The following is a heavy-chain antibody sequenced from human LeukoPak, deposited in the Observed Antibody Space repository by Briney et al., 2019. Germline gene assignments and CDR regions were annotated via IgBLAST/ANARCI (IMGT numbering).Heavy chain of an antibody. D-gene: IGHD4-17*01. Sequence: GGSPRLSCAASGFTFSSYWMSWVRQAPGKGLEGVANIKQDGSEKYYVDSVKGRFTISRDNAKNSLYLQMNSLRAEDTAVYYCASPYGEWLSYLDYWGQGTLVTVSS. V-gene: IGHV3-7*01. CDR2: IKQDGSEK. CDR3: ASPYGEWLSYLDY. CDR1: GFTFSSYW. J-gene: IGHJ4*02.